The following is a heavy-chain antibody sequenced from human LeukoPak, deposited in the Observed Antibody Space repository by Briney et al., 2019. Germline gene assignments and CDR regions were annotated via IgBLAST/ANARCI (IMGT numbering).Heavy chain of an antibody. J-gene: IGHJ4*02. CDR3: ANETPKGSMVRGVIRKPTDY. V-gene: IGHV3-30*18. CDR1: GFTFSSYG. Sequence: PGGSLRLSCAASGFTFSSYGMHWVRQAPGKGLEWVAVISYGGSNKYYADSVKGRFTISRDNSKNTLYLQMNSLRAEDTAVYYCANETPKGSMVRGVIRKPTDYWGQGTLATVSS. CDR2: ISYGGSNK. D-gene: IGHD3-10*01.